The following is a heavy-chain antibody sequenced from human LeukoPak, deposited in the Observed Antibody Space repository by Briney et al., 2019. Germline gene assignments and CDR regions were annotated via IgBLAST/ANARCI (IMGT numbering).Heavy chain of an antibody. D-gene: IGHD2-2*01. CDR1: GYTFTSYG. CDR2: IIPIFGTA. J-gene: IGHJ5*02. V-gene: IGHV1-69*05. Sequence: GASVKVSCKASGYTFTSYGISWVRQAPGQGLEWMGGIIPIFGTANYAQKFQGRVTITTDESTSTAYMELSSLRSEDTAVYYCARGKEYQLLNNWFDPWGQGTLVTVSS. CDR3: ARGKEYQLLNNWFDP.